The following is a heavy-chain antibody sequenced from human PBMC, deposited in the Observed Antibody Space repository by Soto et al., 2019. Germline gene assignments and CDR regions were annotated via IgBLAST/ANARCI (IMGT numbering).Heavy chain of an antibody. CDR1: GFTFDDYA. D-gene: IGHD4-17*01. Sequence: GGSLRLSCAASGFTFDDYAMHWVRQAPGKGLEWVSGISWNSGSIGYADSVKGRFTISRDNAKNSLYLQMNSLRAEDTALYYCANHHGDYGGYWGQGTLVTVSS. CDR2: ISWNSGSI. J-gene: IGHJ4*02. CDR3: ANHHGDYGGY. V-gene: IGHV3-9*01.